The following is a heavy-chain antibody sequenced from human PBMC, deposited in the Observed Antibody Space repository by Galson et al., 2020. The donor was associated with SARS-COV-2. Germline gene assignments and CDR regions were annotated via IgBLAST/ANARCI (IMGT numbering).Heavy chain of an antibody. D-gene: IGHD2-8*01. Sequence: SETLSLTCTVSGGSISSSSYYWGWIRQPPGKGLEWIGSIYYSGSTYYNPSLTSRVTISVDTSKNQFSLKLSSVTAADTAVYYCARLNDDYYYYYGMDVWGQGTTVTVSS. V-gene: IGHV4-39*01. CDR2: IYYSGST. CDR3: ARLNDDYYYYYGMDV. CDR1: GGSISSSSYY. J-gene: IGHJ6*02.